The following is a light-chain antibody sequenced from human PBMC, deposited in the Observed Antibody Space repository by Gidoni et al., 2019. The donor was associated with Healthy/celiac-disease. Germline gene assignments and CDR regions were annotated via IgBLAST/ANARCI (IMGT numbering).Light chain of an antibody. J-gene: IGLJ3*02. V-gene: IGLV3-1*01. Sequence: SYDLTQPPSVSVPPGQTASISCSGDRLGHKYAYWYQQKPGQSPVLVIFQDNKRPSGIPERFSGSSSGNTATLTISGTQPMDEADFYCQAWDSSTVVFGGGTRLTVL. CDR1: RLGHKY. CDR3: QAWDSSTVV. CDR2: QDN.